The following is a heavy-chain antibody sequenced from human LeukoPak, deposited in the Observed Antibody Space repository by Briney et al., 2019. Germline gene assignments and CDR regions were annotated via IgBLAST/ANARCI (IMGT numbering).Heavy chain of an antibody. Sequence: GGSLRLSCTASGFTFGDYAMSWVRQAPGKGLEWVSAISGSGGSTYYADSVKGRFTISRDNSKNTLYLQMNSLRAEDTAVYYCATIYYYDSSGYRWGQGTLVTVSS. CDR2: ISGSGGST. V-gene: IGHV3-23*01. CDR1: GFTFGDYA. CDR3: ATIYYYDSSGYR. J-gene: IGHJ5*02. D-gene: IGHD3-22*01.